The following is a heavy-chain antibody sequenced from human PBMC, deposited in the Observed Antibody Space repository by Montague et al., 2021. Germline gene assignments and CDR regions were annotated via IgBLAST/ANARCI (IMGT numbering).Heavy chain of an antibody. CDR2: INGNSINI. CDR3: VKDTRDYYPDF. Sequence: SLRLSCAASGFLFNNYVMNWVRQAPGKGLEWVSGINGNSINIDYADSVKGRFTISRDNAKNSLYLQMNSLRAGDTAFYYCVKDTRDYYPDFWGQGILVTVSS. D-gene: IGHD3-3*01. CDR1: GFLFNNYV. J-gene: IGHJ4*02. V-gene: IGHV3-9*01.